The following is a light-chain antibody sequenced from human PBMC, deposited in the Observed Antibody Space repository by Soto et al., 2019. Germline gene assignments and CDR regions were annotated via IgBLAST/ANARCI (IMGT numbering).Light chain of an antibody. CDR3: SSFTGPTTLDV. Sequence: HSVLTQPASVSGSPGQSVTISCTGTSSDVGAYKYVSWYQKHPGKAPKLMIYGVSNRPSGISNRFSGSKSGNTAFLTISGLHPEDEADYYCSSFTGPTTLDVFGTGTKVTVL. CDR2: GVS. J-gene: IGLJ1*01. CDR1: SSDVGAYKY. V-gene: IGLV2-14*03.